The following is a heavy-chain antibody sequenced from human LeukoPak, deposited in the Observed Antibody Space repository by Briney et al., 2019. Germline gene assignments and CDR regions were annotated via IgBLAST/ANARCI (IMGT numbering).Heavy chain of an antibody. CDR2: IYYSGST. J-gene: IGHJ4*02. Sequence: SETLSLTCTVSGGSMSPYHWGWIRQPPGKGLEWTGYIYYSGSTNYNPSLKSRVTISVDTSKNQFSLKLSSVTAADTAVYYCARADGSGSPNFDYWGQGTLVTVSS. V-gene: IGHV4-59*12. CDR1: GGSMSPYH. D-gene: IGHD3-10*01. CDR3: ARADGSGSPNFDY.